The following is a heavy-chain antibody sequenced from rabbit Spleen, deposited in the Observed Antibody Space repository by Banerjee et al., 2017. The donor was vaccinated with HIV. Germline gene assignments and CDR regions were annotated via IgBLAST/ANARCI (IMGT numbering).Heavy chain of an antibody. V-gene: IGHV1S40*01. J-gene: IGHJ4*01. D-gene: IGHD2-1*01. Sequence: QSLEESGGDLVKPGASLTLTCTASGFSFSSSYYMCWVRQAPGKGLECIACIYAGSSGSTYYASWAKGRFTISKTSSTTVTLQMTSLTAADTATYFCARGSATMTMVITGYYLNLWGTGTLVTVS. CDR2: IYAGSSGST. CDR1: GFSFSSSYY. CDR3: ARGSATMTMVITGYYLNL.